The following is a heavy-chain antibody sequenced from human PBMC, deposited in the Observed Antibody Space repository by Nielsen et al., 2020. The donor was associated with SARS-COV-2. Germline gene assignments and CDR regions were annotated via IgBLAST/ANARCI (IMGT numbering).Heavy chain of an antibody. CDR2: IYYSGST. D-gene: IGHD5-12*01. J-gene: IGHJ4*02. CDR3: TEEYSGSTDC. V-gene: IGHV4-39*07. Sequence: SATLSRTCSVSGGSISSSTYYWGWVRQPPGKGLVWIGRIYYSGSTFYNPTLKSRLTISIDTSKNQFSLKLRCVAAVNTAVYFCTEEYSGSTDCWGQGTLVTVSS. CDR1: GGSISSSTYY.